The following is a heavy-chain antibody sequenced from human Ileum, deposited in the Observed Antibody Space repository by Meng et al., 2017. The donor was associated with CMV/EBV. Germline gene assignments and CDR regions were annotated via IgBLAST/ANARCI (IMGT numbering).Heavy chain of an antibody. V-gene: IGHV3-30*02. CDR1: GFTFSRNN. CDR3: AKDRMATITGEVDY. D-gene: IGHD5-24*01. Sequence: GESLKISCAASGFTFSRNNMHWVRQAPGKGLEWVAFILYDGSNGYYVESVKGRFTISRDNSKNTLYLQMNNLRPEDTALYFCAKDRMATITGEVDYWGQGTLVTVSS. CDR2: ILYDGSNG. J-gene: IGHJ4*02.